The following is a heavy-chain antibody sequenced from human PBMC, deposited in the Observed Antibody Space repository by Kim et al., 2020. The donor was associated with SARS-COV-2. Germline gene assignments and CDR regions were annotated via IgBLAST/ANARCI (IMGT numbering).Heavy chain of an antibody. V-gene: IGHV4-4*02. CDR1: GGSISSSNW. CDR3: ARGPPVLWFGELWFDP. CDR2: IYHSGST. J-gene: IGHJ5*02. Sequence: SETLSLTCAVSGGSISSSNWWSWVRQPPGKGLEWIGEIYHSGSTNYNPSLKSRVTISVDKSKNQFSLKLSSVTAADTAVYYCARGPPVLWFGELWFDPWGQGTMVTASP. D-gene: IGHD3-10*01.